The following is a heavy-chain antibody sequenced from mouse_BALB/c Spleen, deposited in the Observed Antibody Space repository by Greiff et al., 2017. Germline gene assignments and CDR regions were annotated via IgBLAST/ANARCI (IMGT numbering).Heavy chain of an antibody. CDR3: ARDTLYYYAMDY. J-gene: IGHJ4*01. V-gene: IGHV14-1*02. Sequence: VQLQQSGAELVRPGALVKLSCKASGFNIKDYYMHWVKQRPEQGLEWIGWIDPENGNTIYDPKFQGKASITADTSSNTAYLQLSSLTSEDTAVYYCARDTLYYYAMDYWGQGTSVTVSS. CDR2: IDPENGNT. CDR1: GFNIKDYY.